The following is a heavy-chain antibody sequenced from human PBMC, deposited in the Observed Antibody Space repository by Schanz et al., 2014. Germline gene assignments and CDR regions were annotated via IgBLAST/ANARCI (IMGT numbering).Heavy chain of an antibody. D-gene: IGHD2-2*01. Sequence: QVPLVQSGAEVKMPGASVKVSCKASGYTFSTYDINWVRQATGQGLEWLGWMTPKSGNTGYAQNFQGRVTMTRNTSISTDYMQLSSLTYEDTAVYYCARGGSSASMYGFDIWGQGTTVTVSS. CDR3: ARGGSSASMYGFDI. J-gene: IGHJ6*02. CDR1: GYTFSTYD. V-gene: IGHV1-8*01. CDR2: MTPKSGNT.